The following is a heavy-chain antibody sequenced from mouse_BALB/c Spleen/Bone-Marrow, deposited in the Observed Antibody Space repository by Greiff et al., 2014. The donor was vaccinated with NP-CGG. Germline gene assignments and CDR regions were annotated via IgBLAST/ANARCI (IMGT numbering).Heavy chain of an antibody. D-gene: IGHD2-3*01. J-gene: IGHJ2*01. V-gene: IGHV1-4*01. Sequence: VQLQQSGAELARPGAPVKMSCRASGYTFTTYTIHWVRQRPGQGLEWIGYINPSSGYTNYNQKFKDKATLTADKSSSTAYMQLSSLTSEDSAVYYCARRDDGYVFFDYWGQGTTLTVSS. CDR1: GYTFTTYT. CDR3: ARRDDGYVFFDY. CDR2: INPSSGYT.